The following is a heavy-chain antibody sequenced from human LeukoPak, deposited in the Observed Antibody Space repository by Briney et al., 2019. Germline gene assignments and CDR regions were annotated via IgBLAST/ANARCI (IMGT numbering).Heavy chain of an antibody. D-gene: IGHD1-26*01. V-gene: IGHV4-34*01. CDR2: INHSGST. Sequence: KPSETLSLTCAVYGGSFSGYYWSWIRQPPGKGLEWIGEINHSGSTNYNPSLKSRVTISVDTSKNQFSLKLSSVTAADTAVYYCARSGSYSGPYVYWGQGTVVTVSS. CDR1: GGSFSGYY. CDR3: ARSGSYSGPYVY. J-gene: IGHJ4*02.